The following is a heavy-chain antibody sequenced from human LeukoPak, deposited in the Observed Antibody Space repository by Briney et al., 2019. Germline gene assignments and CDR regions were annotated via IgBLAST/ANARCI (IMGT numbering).Heavy chain of an antibody. CDR2: FDPGAGEI. V-gene: IGHV1-24*01. Sequence: VASVKVSCKVSGDTLSELTMHWVRQAPGKGLEWMGGFDPGAGEILYAQQFQGRVTMTEDTSTDTAYMELTSLRSEDSGVYCAAGGIYALLGYWGQGTLVTVSS. J-gene: IGHJ4*02. CDR1: GDTLSELT. CDR3: AAGGIYALLGY. D-gene: IGHD3-16*01.